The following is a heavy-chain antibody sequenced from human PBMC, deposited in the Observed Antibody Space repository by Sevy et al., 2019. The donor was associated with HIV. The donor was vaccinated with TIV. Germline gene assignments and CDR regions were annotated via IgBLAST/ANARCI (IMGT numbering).Heavy chain of an antibody. CDR3: AKRVAGALAALDI. CDR2: ISDGGGTT. Sequence: GGSLRLSCAASGFTFRNYVMNWVRQPPGKGLEWVSVISDGGGTTYYADSVKGRFTISRDDCKSTLYLQMNSLRVEDTAIYFCAKRVAGALAALDIWGQGTMVTVSS. D-gene: IGHD3-10*01. J-gene: IGHJ3*02. CDR1: GFTFRNYV. V-gene: IGHV3-23*01.